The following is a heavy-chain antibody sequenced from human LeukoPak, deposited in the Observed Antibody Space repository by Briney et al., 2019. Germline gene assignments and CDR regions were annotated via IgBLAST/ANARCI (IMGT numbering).Heavy chain of an antibody. CDR2: IYYSGST. CDR1: GGSISSYY. V-gene: IGHV4-59*01. D-gene: IGHD3-22*01. Sequence: SETLSLTCTVSGGSISSYYWSWIRQPPGKGLEWIGYIYYSGSTNYNPSLKSRVTISVDTSKNQFSLKLSSVTAADTAVYYCARETAVAGKYYYDSSGYYPFDYWGQGTLVTVSS. CDR3: ARETAVAGKYYYDSSGYYPFDY. J-gene: IGHJ4*02.